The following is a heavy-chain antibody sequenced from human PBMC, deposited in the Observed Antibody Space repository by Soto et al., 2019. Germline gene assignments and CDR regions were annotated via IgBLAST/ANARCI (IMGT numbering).Heavy chain of an antibody. D-gene: IGHD3-16*01. J-gene: IGHJ6*02. Sequence: QVTLKESSPLLVKATETLTLTCSISGFSLTTGRSGVSWIRQPPGKAREGLAHIFSHNERSYSPSLQHRLSISADTSKRQVVLTMPNVGPVDTGTYFCAHFVADSSAYHYAFDVWGQGASVTVS. CDR2: IFSHNER. CDR3: AHFVADSSAYHYAFDV. V-gene: IGHV2-26*03. CDR1: GFSLTTGRSG.